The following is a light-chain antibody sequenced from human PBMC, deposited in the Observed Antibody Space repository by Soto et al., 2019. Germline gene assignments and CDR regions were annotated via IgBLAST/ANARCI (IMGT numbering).Light chain of an antibody. CDR1: SVDVGGYNF. V-gene: IGLV2-14*01. CDR2: DVT. Sequence: QSVLTQPHSVSGSPGQSVTISCTGTSVDVGGYNFVSWYQHHPGKAPRLVIYDVTNRPSGISDRFSGSKSGNTASLTISGLLAEDEADYYCTSYTSTSTYVFGTGTKVTVL. J-gene: IGLJ1*01. CDR3: TSYTSTSTYV.